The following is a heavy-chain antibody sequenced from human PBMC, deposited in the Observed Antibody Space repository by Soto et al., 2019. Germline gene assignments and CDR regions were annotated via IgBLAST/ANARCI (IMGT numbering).Heavy chain of an antibody. V-gene: IGHV4-59*01. CDR2: VYYTGST. J-gene: IGHJ4*02. D-gene: IGHD6-19*01. Sequence: SETLSLTCSVSGGSIGGSDWSWIRQPPGKGLEWLGYVYYTGSTNYSPSLMSRVSISVDTSKSEFSLRLSSVTAADTAVYFCARSVAVPGAHIDYWGQGTQVTVSS. CDR3: ARSVAVPGAHIDY. CDR1: GGSIGGSD.